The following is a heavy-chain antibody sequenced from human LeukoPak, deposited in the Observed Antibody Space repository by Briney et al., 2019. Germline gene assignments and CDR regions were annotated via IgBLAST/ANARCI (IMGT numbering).Heavy chain of an antibody. CDR1: GFTFSSYW. Sequence: GGSLRLSCAASGFTFSSYWMHWVRQGSGKGLVWVSRINSDGSTTSYAGSVKGRFTISRDNAKNTLYLQMNSLRAEDTAVYYCARDHGVRGLISHDAFDIWGQGTMVTVSS. CDR2: INSDGSTT. J-gene: IGHJ3*02. V-gene: IGHV3-74*01. CDR3: ARDHGVRGLISHDAFDI. D-gene: IGHD3-10*01.